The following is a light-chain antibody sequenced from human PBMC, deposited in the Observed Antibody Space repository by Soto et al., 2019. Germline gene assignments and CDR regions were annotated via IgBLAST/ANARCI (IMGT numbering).Light chain of an antibody. CDR1: QDIGRY. CDR3: HQFKSYPFT. Sequence: IQLTLSPSSLSASVGDRVTISCRASQDIGRYLAWYQQKPGQAPKLLIYAASTLQSGVPSRFSGSGSGTDFSLTVSSLQPEDFASYYCHQFKSYPFTFGPGTKVDIK. V-gene: IGKV1-9*01. J-gene: IGKJ3*01. CDR2: AAS.